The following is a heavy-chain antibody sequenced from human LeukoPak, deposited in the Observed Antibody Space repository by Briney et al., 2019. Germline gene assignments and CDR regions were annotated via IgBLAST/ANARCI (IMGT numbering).Heavy chain of an antibody. CDR1: GYTLTDFS. Sequence: ASVKVSCNISGYTLTDFSMHWVRQAPGKGLEWMGGFNREDDEPIYAPHFRGRVTVAEDTSTDTAYMELSSLRSEDTAVYYCATLDSYYDNSGRPLIPDWGQGTLVTVSS. CDR3: ATLDSYYDNSGRPLIPD. J-gene: IGHJ4*02. CDR2: FNREDDEP. V-gene: IGHV1-24*01. D-gene: IGHD3-22*01.